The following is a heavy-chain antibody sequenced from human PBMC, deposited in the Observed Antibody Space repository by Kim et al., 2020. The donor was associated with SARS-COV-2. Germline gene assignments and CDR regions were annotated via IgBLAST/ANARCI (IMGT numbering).Heavy chain of an antibody. CDR3: ARGTPKYYYDSSGYYSGGGLRYYYGMDV. Sequence: SETLSLTCAVYGGSFSGYYWSWIRQPPGKGLEWIGEINHSGSTNYNPSLKSRVTISVDTSKNQFSLKLSSVTAADTAVYYCARGTPKYYYDSSGYYSGGGLRYYYGMDVWGQGTTVTVSS. D-gene: IGHD3-22*01. V-gene: IGHV4-34*01. CDR1: GGSFSGYY. CDR2: INHSGST. J-gene: IGHJ6*02.